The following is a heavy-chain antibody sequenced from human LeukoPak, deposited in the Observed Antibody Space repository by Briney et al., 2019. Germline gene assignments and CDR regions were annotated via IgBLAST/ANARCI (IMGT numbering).Heavy chain of an antibody. CDR1: GFTFSSYG. CDR3: ARGKPVAGNEYFNH. CDR2: IYYGRST. Sequence: GSLRLSCAASGFTFSSYGMNWVRQAPGKGLEWIGSIYYGRSTYFNPSLMRRVTISLDASKNQFSLKVNSVTAADTAVYYCARGKPVAGNEYFNHWGQGALVTVSS. V-gene: IGHV4-59*12. J-gene: IGHJ1*01. D-gene: IGHD6-19*01.